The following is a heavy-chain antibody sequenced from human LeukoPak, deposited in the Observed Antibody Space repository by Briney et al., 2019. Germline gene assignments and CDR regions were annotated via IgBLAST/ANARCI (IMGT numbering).Heavy chain of an antibody. CDR3: ATQLRYFDY. Sequence: TGGSLRLSCAASGFTFNNNAMTWVRQAPGKGLEWVSAISGSGGSTYYADSVKGRFTISGDNSKNTLYLQMNSLRAEDTAVYYCATQLRYFDYWGQGTLVTVSS. J-gene: IGHJ4*02. D-gene: IGHD3-9*01. CDR2: ISGSGGST. V-gene: IGHV3-23*01. CDR1: GFTFNNNA.